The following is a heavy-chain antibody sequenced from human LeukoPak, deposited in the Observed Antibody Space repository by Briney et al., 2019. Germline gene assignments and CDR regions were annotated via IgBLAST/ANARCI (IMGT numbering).Heavy chain of an antibody. CDR3: ARDRNWSGGSY. CDR1: GYTFTDYY. V-gene: IGHV1-2*06. D-gene: IGHD1-1*01. J-gene: IGHJ4*02. Sequence: ASVTVSCKASGYTFTDYYIHWVRQAPGQGLEWMGRINPNSGATKYAQNFQGRVTMTRDTSISTAYMELRRLEYDDTAVYYCARDRNWSGGSYWGQGTLVTVSS. CDR2: INPNSGAT.